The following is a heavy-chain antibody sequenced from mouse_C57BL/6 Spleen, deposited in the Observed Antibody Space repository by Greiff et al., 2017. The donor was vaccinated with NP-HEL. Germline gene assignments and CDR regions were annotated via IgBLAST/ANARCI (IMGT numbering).Heavy chain of an antibody. Sequence: QVQLQQPGAELVKPGASVKLSCKASGYTFTSYWMHWVKQRPGQGLEWIGMIHPNSGSTNYNEKFKSKATLTVDKSSSTAYMQLSSLTSEDSAVYYCAREEGYYGSSLAGFAYWGQGTLVTVSA. CDR1: GYTFTSYW. CDR3: AREEGYYGSSLAGFAY. J-gene: IGHJ3*01. V-gene: IGHV1-64*01. D-gene: IGHD1-1*01. CDR2: IHPNSGST.